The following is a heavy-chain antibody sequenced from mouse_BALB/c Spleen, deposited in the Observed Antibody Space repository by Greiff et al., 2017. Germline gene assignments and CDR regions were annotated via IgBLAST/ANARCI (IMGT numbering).Heavy chain of an antibody. J-gene: IGHJ4*01. D-gene: IGHD1-2*01. CDR2: ISYSGST. CDR1: GDSITSGY. V-gene: IGHV3-8*02. Sequence: VQLQQSGPSLVKPSQTLSLTCSVTGDSITSGYWNWIRKFPGNKLEYMGYISYSGSTYYNPSLKSRISITRDTSKNQYYLQLNSVTTEDTATYYCARYNSLLRRRYYAMDYWGQGTSVTVSS. CDR3: ARYNSLLRRRYYAMDY.